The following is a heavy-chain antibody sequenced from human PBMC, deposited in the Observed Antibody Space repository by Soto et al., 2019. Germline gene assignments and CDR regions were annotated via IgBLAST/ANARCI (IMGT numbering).Heavy chain of an antibody. Sequence: QVQLVQSGTEVKKPGASVRVSCKASGYTFRKYFIHWVRQAPGQGLEWVAIINPDGGVTTYTQKMRGRVIVTTDTSTTTVYVGLSSVTSEDTAFYYCTRPYSNSGYGIGYWGQGTLVTVSS. CDR1: GYTFRKYF. CDR2: INPDGGVT. D-gene: IGHD6-13*01. V-gene: IGHV1-46*03. J-gene: IGHJ4*02. CDR3: TRPYSNSGYGIGY.